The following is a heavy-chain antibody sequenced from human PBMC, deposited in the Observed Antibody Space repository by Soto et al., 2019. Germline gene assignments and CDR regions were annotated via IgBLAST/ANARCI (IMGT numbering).Heavy chain of an antibody. D-gene: IGHD6-6*01. CDR2: INHSGST. V-gene: IGHV4-34*01. J-gene: IGHJ5*02. CDR3: ARSIAARRTGRSVWFDP. Sequence: SETLSLTCAVYGGSFSGYYWSWIRQPPGKGLEWIGEINHSGSTNYNPSLKSRVTISVDTSKNQFSLKLGSVTAADTAVYYCARSIAARRTGRSVWFDPWGQGTLVTVSS. CDR1: GGSFSGYY.